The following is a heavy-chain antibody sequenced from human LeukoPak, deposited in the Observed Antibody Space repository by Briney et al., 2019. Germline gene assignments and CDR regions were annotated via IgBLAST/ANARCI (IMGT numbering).Heavy chain of an antibody. Sequence: SGGSLRLSCAASGFTFDDYGMSWVRQVPEKGLEWVSGINWNGGSTGYADSVKGRFTISRDNAKNSLYLQMNSLRAEGTALYYCARDEEGGSYPLDYWGQGTLVTVSS. CDR2: INWNGGST. J-gene: IGHJ4*02. CDR1: GFTFDDYG. D-gene: IGHD1-26*01. V-gene: IGHV3-20*04. CDR3: ARDEEGGSYPLDY.